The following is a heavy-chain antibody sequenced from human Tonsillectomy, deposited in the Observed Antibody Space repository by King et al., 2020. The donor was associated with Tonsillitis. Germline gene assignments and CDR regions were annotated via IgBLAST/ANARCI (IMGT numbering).Heavy chain of an antibody. D-gene: IGHD3-22*01. CDR3: AKDRGAGLYDTSRGAFDV. CDR1: GFTFRNFQ. Sequence: VQLVESGGGLVKPGGTLRLSCATSGFTFRNFQMNWVRQAPGKGLEWGSSISSDSNYLYYSDSFKGRFTVARANDKSSLYLQMDSLRAEDTAVYYCAKDRGAGLYDTSRGAFDVWGQGTKVTVSS. V-gene: IGHV3-21*01. CDR2: ISSDSNYL. J-gene: IGHJ3*01.